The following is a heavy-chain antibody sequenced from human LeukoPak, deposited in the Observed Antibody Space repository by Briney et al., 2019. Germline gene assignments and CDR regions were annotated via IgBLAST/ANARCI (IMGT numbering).Heavy chain of an antibody. V-gene: IGHV4-34*01. J-gene: IGHJ4*02. CDR2: INHSGST. CDR1: GGSFSGYY. CDR3: ARHESGFGLDY. Sequence: PSETLSLTCAVYGGSFSGYYWSWIRQPPGKGLEWIGEINHSGSTNYNPSLKSRVTISVDTSKNQFSLKLSSVTAADTAVYYCARHESGFGLDYWGQGTLVTVSS. D-gene: IGHD3-10*01.